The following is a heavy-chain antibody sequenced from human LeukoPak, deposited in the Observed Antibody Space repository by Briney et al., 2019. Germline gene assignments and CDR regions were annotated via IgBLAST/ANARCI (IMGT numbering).Heavy chain of an antibody. J-gene: IGHJ4*02. V-gene: IGHV3-21*04. D-gene: IGHD1-26*01. Sequence: PGGSLRLSCAASGFTFSRYTMNWVRQAPGKGLEWVSAISSTSSYIYYADSVKGRFTISRDNSKNTLYLQMNSLRAEDTAVYYCAGILVGATSFDYWGQGTLVTVSS. CDR3: AGILVGATSFDY. CDR2: ISSTSSYI. CDR1: GFTFSRYT.